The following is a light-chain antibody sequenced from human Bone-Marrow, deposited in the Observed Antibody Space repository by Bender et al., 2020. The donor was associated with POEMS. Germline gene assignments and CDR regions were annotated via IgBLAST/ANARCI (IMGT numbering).Light chain of an antibody. CDR1: SSNIGAGYD. J-gene: IGLJ1*01. V-gene: IGLV1-40*01. Sequence: QSVLTQPPSVSGAPGQRVTISCTGSSSNIGAGYDAHWYQQLPGTAPKLLIYGNSNRPSGVPDRFSGSASGTSVSLAITGLQAEDEADYYCQSYDSSRSGYVFGTGTKVTVL. CDR2: GNS. CDR3: QSYDSSRSGYV.